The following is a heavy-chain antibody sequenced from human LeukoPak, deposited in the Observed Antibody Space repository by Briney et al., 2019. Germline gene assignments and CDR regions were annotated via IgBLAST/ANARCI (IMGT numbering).Heavy chain of an antibody. CDR3: ASRRSSGWPDY. CDR1: GYTFTGYY. V-gene: IGHV1-2*02. D-gene: IGHD6-19*01. Sequence: ASVKVSYKASGYTFTGYYMHWVRQAPGQGLEWMGWINPNSGGTNYAQKFQGRVTITRDTSTSTVYMELSSLRSEDTAVYYCASRRSSGWPDYWGQGTLVTVSS. J-gene: IGHJ4*02. CDR2: INPNSGGT.